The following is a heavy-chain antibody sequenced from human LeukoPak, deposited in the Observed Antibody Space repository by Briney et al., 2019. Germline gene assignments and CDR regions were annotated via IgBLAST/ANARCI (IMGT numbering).Heavy chain of an antibody. CDR3: AKEPISGSYLDY. D-gene: IGHD3-10*01. CDR1: GFSFSSYG. V-gene: IGHV3-66*02. J-gene: IGHJ4*02. CDR2: IYSGGST. Sequence: TGGSLRLSCAASGFSFSSYGMSWVRQAPGKGLEWVSVIYSGGSTYYADSVKGRFTISRDNSKNTLYLQMNSLRAEDTAVYYCAKEPISGSYLDYWGQGTLVTVSS.